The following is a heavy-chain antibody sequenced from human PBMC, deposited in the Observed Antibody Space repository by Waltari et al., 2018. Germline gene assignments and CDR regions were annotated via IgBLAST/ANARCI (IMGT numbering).Heavy chain of an antibody. Sequence: QVQLQESGPGLVKPSETLSLTCAVSGYSISSGYYWGWIRQPPGKGLEWIGSIYHSGSTYYNPSLKSRVTISVDTSKNQFSLKLSSVTAADTAVYYCASEKDYYDSSGYLDYFDYWGQGTLVTVSS. J-gene: IGHJ4*02. CDR1: GYSISSGYY. D-gene: IGHD3-22*01. CDR2: IYHSGST. CDR3: ASEKDYYDSSGYLDYFDY. V-gene: IGHV4-38-2*01.